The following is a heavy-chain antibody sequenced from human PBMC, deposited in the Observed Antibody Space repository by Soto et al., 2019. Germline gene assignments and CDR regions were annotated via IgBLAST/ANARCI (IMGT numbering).Heavy chain of an antibody. Sequence: QVQLVQSGAEVKKPGASVKVSCKASGYTFTGYYMHWVRQAPGQGLEWMGWINPNSGGTNYAQKFQGRVTMTRDTSISTAYMELSRLRSDDTAVYYCASIDGRAVAGTFKYYYYGMDVWGQGTTVTVSS. CDR1: GYTFTGYY. V-gene: IGHV1-2*02. D-gene: IGHD6-19*01. CDR3: ASIDGRAVAGTFKYYYYGMDV. CDR2: INPNSGGT. J-gene: IGHJ6*02.